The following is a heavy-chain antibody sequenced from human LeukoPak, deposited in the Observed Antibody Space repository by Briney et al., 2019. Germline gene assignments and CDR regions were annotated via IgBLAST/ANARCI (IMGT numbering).Heavy chain of an antibody. CDR3: ARVRTTVTTYNWFDP. Sequence: GASVKVSCKASGYTFTSYGISWVRQAPGQGLEWMGWISAYNGNTNYAQKLQGRVTMTTDTSTSTAYMELRSLRSDDTAVYYCARVRTTVTTYNWFDPWGQGTLVTVSS. CDR1: GYTFTSYG. J-gene: IGHJ5*02. V-gene: IGHV1-18*01. CDR2: ISAYNGNT. D-gene: IGHD4-17*01.